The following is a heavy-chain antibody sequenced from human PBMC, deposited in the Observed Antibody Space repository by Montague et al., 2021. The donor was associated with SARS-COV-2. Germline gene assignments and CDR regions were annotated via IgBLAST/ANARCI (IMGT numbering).Heavy chain of an antibody. CDR2: RYYSGST. CDR3: ARLLSSCRNGVCRTYYYYALDV. D-gene: IGHD2-8*01. J-gene: IGHJ6*02. V-gene: IGHV4-59*01. CDR1: GGSTSGYY. Sequence: SETLSLTCTVSGGSTSGYYWSWIRQSPAKGLEWNGYRYYSGSTKYNSFLESRITVAVDRSKSRVSLKLSSVTPADTAVHYCARLLSSCRNGVCRTYYYYALDVWGQGTLVTVSS.